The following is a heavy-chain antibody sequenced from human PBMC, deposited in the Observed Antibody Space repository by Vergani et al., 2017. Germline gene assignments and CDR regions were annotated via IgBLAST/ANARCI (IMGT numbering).Heavy chain of an antibody. J-gene: IGHJ4*02. CDR1: GFTLSNYD. D-gene: IGHD3-3*01. V-gene: IGHV3-30*02. Sequence: QVQLVESGGGVVQRGGSLRLSCATSGFTLSNYDMQWIRQGPGKGLEFVAFIQFDGSNQYYADSVKGRFTISSDNSKNTLYLQMNSLRAEDTAVYYCAKDTIFGVVIIGYYFDYWGQGTLVTVSS. CDR2: IQFDGSNQ. CDR3: AKDTIFGVVIIGYYFDY.